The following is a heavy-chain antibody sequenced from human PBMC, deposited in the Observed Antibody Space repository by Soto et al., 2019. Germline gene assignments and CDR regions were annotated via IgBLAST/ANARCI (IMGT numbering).Heavy chain of an antibody. CDR3: ERYLGFQGWFDP. CDR2: IYYSGST. J-gene: IGHJ5*02. CDR1: GGSISSSSYY. V-gene: IGHV4-39*01. D-gene: IGHD2-15*01. Sequence: QLQLQESGPGLVKPSETLSLTCTVSGGSISSSSYYWGWIRQPPGKGLEWIGSIYYSGSTYYNPSLKSRVTISVDTYKTQFSLKLSSVTAADTAVYYCERYLGFQGWFDPWGQGTLVTVSS.